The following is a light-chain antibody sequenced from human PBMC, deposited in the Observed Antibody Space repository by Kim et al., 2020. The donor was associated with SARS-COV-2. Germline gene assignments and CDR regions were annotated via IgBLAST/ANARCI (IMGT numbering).Light chain of an antibody. V-gene: IGKV1-27*01. J-gene: IGKJ2*01. CDR3: QRYNSAPYT. CDR1: QGISNY. CDR2: AAS. Sequence: SASVGDKVTITCRESQGISNYLAWYQQKPGKVPKLLIYAASTLQSGVPSRFRGSGSGTDFTLTISGLRPEDGATYYCQRYNSAPYTLGQGTRLEI.